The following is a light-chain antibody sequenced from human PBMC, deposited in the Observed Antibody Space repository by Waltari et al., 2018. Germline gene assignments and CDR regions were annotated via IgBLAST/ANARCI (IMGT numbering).Light chain of an antibody. CDR3: LQYHSYSK. J-gene: IGKJ2*01. Sequence: DIQMTQSPSTLSASVGDSVTITCRASETVLTWLAWYQQKPGKVPKLLIYKASSLESGVPSRFSGSASGTEFTLTISSLQPDDSATYYCLQYHSYSKFGQGTKLEIK. CDR2: KAS. CDR1: ETVLTW. V-gene: IGKV1-5*03.